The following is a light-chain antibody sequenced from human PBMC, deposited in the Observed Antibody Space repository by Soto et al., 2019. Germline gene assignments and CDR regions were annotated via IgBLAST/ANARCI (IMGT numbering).Light chain of an antibody. CDR3: QQYGSSLSWT. CDR1: QSVSSSY. J-gene: IGKJ1*01. V-gene: IGKV3-20*01. CDR2: GAS. Sequence: EIVLTQSPGTLSLSPGERATLSCRASQSVSSSYLAWYQQKPGQAPRLLIYGASSRATGIPDRFSGSGSGTDFTLTISRLEPEDFAVYYCQQYGSSLSWTFGQGTKAEIK.